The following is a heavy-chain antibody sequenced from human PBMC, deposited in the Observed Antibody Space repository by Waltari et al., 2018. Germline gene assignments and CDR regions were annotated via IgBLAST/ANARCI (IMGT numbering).Heavy chain of an antibody. D-gene: IGHD2-15*01. J-gene: IGHJ4*02. Sequence: QVQLVQSGAEVKKPGASVKVSCKASGYTFTSYDINWVRQATGQGLEWMGWMNPNSGGTNYAQKFQGRVTMTRDTSISTAYMELSRLRSDDTVVYYCATPFIGYCSGGSCYPWGQGTLVTVSS. CDR3: ATPFIGYCSGGSCYP. CDR2: MNPNSGGT. V-gene: IGHV1-2*02. CDR1: GYTFTSYD.